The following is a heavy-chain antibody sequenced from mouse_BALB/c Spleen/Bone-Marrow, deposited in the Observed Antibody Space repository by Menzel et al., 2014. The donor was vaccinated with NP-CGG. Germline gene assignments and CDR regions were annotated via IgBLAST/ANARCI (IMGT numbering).Heavy chain of an antibody. CDR3: ARLGYYGGFAY. D-gene: IGHD2-3*01. CDR2: INPESNTI. CDR1: GFDFSRYW. J-gene: IGHJ3*01. Sequence: EVKVVESGGGPVQPGGSLKLSCAASGFDFSRYWMSWVRQAPGKGLEWIGEINPESNTINYSPSLKDKFIISRDNAKNTLYLQMNKVRSEDTALYYCARLGYYGGFAYWGQGTLVTVSA. V-gene: IGHV4-1*02.